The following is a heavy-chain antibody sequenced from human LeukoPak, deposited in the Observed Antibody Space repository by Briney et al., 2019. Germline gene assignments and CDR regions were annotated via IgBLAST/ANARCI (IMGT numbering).Heavy chain of an antibody. Sequence: GGSLRLSCAASGFTFSSHAMHWVRQAPGKGLEWVAFIRYDGINKYYADSVKGRFTISRDNSKNTLYLQMNSLRAEDTAVYYCAKEGYSRGYYSYYYMDVWGKGTTVTVSS. V-gene: IGHV3-30*02. CDR1: GFTFSSHA. CDR2: IRYDGINK. J-gene: IGHJ6*03. D-gene: IGHD6-13*01. CDR3: AKEGYSRGYYSYYYMDV.